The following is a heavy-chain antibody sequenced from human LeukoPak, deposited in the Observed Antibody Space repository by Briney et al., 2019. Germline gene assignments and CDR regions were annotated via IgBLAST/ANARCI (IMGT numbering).Heavy chain of an antibody. CDR2: ISYDGSNK. V-gene: IGHV3-30*18. Sequence: GGSLRLSCAASGFTFSSYGMTWVRQAPGKGLEWVAVISYDGSNKYYADSVKGRFTISRDNSKNTLYLQMNSLRAEDTAVYYCANLRRDGYNFLDYWGQGTLVTVSS. J-gene: IGHJ4*02. D-gene: IGHD5-24*01. CDR1: GFTFSSYG. CDR3: ANLRRDGYNFLDY.